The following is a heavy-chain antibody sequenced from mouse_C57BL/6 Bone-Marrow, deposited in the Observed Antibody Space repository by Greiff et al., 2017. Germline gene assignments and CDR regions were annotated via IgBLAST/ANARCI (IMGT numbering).Heavy chain of an antibody. J-gene: IGHJ2*01. Sequence: EVKLVESGAELVKPGASVKLSCTASGFNIKDYYMHWVKQRTEQGLEWIGRIDPEDGETKYAPKFQGKAPITADTSSNTAYLQLSSLTSEDTAVYYCARSGIWSPYCGSSYACYIDYWGQGTTLTVSS. V-gene: IGHV14-2*01. D-gene: IGHD1-1*01. CDR2: IDPEDGET. CDR1: GFNIKDYY. CDR3: ARSGIWSPYCGSSYACYIDY.